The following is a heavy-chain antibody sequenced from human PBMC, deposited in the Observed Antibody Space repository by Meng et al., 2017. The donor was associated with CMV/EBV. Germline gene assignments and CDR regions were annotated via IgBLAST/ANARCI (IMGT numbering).Heavy chain of an antibody. CDR1: GFTFSCSA. V-gene: IGHV3-73*01. CDR2: IISKANSYET. J-gene: IGHJ4*02. Sequence: GESLKISCAASGFTFSCSAMHWVRQASGKGLEWVGRIISKANSYETAYAASVKGRFTISRDELKNTAYLQMNSLKTEDTAVYYCTRRLMSRGGLIDYWGQGTLVTVSS. D-gene: IGHD5/OR15-5a*01. CDR3: TRRLMSRGGLIDY.